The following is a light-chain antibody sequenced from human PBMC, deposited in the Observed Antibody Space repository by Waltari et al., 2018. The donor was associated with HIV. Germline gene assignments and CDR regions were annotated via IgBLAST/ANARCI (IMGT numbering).Light chain of an antibody. CDR1: KSNIGNNF. V-gene: IGLV1-47*01. CDR2: RND. J-gene: IGLJ3*02. CDR3: ASWDDNLRHWV. Sequence: QPKMTQAPSASKTPGQRITMSCSGSKSNIGNNFIYWYQQIPGAAPRLVVARNDRRPAGVPDRFSGTKSGTSAFLAITDLRLDDEATYVCASWDDNLRHWVFGGGDQTDRP.